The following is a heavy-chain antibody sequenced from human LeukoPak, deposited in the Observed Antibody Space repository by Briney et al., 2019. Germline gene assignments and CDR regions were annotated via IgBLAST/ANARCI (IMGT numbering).Heavy chain of an antibody. CDR1: EFTFSTYS. V-gene: IGHV3-53*03. Sequence: PGGSLRLSCAASEFTFSTYSMAWVRQTPGKGLEWVSVIGGSGTTFYADSVKGRFTISRDNAKNALYLQMNSLRAEDTAVYFCARDYVYAFDYWGQGTLVTVSS. D-gene: IGHD2/OR15-2a*01. J-gene: IGHJ4*02. CDR2: IGGSGTT. CDR3: ARDYVYAFDY.